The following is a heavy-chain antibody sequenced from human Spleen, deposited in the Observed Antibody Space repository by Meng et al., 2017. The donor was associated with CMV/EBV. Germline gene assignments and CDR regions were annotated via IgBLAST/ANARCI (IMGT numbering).Heavy chain of an antibody. J-gene: IGHJ4*02. Sequence: SETLSLTCTVSGYSINSGYHWGWIRQTPGKGLQWIATIYHKGSTYYSPSLTSRTTILVDTSKNQISLKLRSVTAADTAVYYCARCCEGDCSRNDYWGQGTLVTVSS. D-gene: IGHD2-21*01. CDR2: IYHKGST. CDR1: GYSINSGYH. CDR3: ARCCEGDCSRNDY. V-gene: IGHV4-38-2*02.